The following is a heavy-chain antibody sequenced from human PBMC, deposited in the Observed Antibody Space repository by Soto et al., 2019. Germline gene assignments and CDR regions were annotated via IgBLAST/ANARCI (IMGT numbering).Heavy chain of an antibody. V-gene: IGHV4-34*01. Sequence: QVQLQQWGAGLLKPSETLSLTCAVYGGSVSSGSYYWSWIRQPPGKGLEWIGEMSHSGGSHFNTSLKSRVTISVDTSKIQFSLKMSAVTAADTALYYCARVERGTATTVVDAFDIWGPGTMVTVSS. D-gene: IGHD1-1*01. CDR2: MSHSGGS. J-gene: IGHJ3*02. CDR3: ARVERGTATTVVDAFDI. CDR1: GGSVSSGSYY.